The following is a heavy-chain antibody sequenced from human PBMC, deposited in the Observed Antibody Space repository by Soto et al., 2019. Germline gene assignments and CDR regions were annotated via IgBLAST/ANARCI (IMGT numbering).Heavy chain of an antibody. V-gene: IGHV3-66*01. J-gene: IGHJ4*02. D-gene: IGHD3-3*01. CDR3: AGSWSGYGDFPY. CDR2: IYSGGST. Sequence: EVHLVESGGGLVQPGGSLRVSCAVTGFTVRNNYMSWVRQAPGKGLEWISVIYSGGSTYYVDSVKGRFTISRDNSNNTLYLQMDSLSAEDTAVYYCAGSWSGYGDFPYWGQGALVTVSS. CDR1: GFTVRNNY.